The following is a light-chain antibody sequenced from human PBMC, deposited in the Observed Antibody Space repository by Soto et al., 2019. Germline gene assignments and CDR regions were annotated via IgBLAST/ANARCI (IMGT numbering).Light chain of an antibody. CDR3: QQYGNSPQIT. V-gene: IGKV3-20*01. Sequence: DIVLSQSPATLSLSPGERDTLSCRASQSVSSSHLAWYQQKPGQAPRLLMSGASSRSTGIPDRFSGNGSGTDFTLTISRLEPEDFAVYYCQQYGNSPQITFGQGTRLEIK. CDR2: GAS. J-gene: IGKJ5*01. CDR1: QSVSSSH.